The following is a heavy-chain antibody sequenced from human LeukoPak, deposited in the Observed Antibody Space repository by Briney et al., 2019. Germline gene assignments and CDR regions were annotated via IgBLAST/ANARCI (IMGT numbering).Heavy chain of an antibody. D-gene: IGHD6-19*01. V-gene: IGHV4-34*01. CDR1: GGSFSGSY. CDR2: INHSGGT. Sequence: SETLSLTCAVYGGSFSGSYWSWIRQPPGKGLEWIGEINHSGGTNYNPSLKSRVTISVGTSKNQCSLKLSSVTAADTAVYYCARYVAVAGTIKWFDPWGQGTLVTVSS. J-gene: IGHJ5*02. CDR3: ARYVAVAGTIKWFDP.